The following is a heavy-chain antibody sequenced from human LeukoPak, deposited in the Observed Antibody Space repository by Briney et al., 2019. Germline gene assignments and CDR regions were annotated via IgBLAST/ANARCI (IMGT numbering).Heavy chain of an antibody. V-gene: IGHV3-43*01. CDR1: RFTFDDYI. Sequence: GGSLRLSYAASRFTFDDYIMHWVRQAPGKGLEWVSLISWDGETTYYADSVKGRFTTSRDNSKNSLYLQMNSLRSEDTALYYCAKARGLIGGAFDIWGQGTMVTVSS. CDR3: AKARGLIGGAFDI. J-gene: IGHJ3*02. D-gene: IGHD3-22*01. CDR2: ISWDGETT.